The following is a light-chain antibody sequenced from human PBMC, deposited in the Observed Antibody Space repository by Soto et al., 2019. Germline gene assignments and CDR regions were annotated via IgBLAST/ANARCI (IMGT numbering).Light chain of an antibody. J-gene: IGKJ1*01. CDR2: KAS. V-gene: IGKV1-5*03. CDR1: QSISSW. CDR3: QQYKAFWT. Sequence: DIQMTQSPSTLSASVGDRVTITCRASQSISSWLAWYQQKPGKAPNLLIYKASSLESGVPSRFSGSGSGTEFTLNISRLQPDEFATYYCQQYKAFWTFGQGTRVELK.